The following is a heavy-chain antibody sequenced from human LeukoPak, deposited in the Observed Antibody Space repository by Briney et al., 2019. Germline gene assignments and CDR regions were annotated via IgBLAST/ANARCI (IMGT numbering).Heavy chain of an antibody. CDR1: GGSISTYY. CDR2: IYYSGST. D-gene: IGHD2-2*01. V-gene: IGHV4-59*01. J-gene: IGHJ4*02. CDR3: AREPYCSSPSCTSV. Sequence: SETLSLTCTVSGGSISTYYWSWIRQPPGKGLEWIGNIYYSGSTNYNPSLKSRVTISVDTSKNQFSLELTSVTAADTAVYYCAREPYCSSPSCTSVCGQGTLVTVSS.